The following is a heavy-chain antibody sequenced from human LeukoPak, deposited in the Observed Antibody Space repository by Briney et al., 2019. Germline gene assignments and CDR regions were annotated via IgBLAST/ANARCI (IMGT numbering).Heavy chain of an antibody. Sequence: SETLSLTCTVSGGSISSYYWSWIRQPPGKGLEWIGYIYYSGNTNYNPSLKSRVTISVDTSKSQFSLKLSSVTATDTAVYYCARHPSAAAKLLFDYWGQGTLVTVSS. CDR3: ARHPSAAAKLLFDY. CDR2: IYYSGNT. J-gene: IGHJ4*02. CDR1: GGSISSYY. V-gene: IGHV4-59*08. D-gene: IGHD6-13*01.